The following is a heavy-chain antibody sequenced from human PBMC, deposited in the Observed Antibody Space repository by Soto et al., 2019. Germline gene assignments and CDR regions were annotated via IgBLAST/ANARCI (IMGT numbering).Heavy chain of an antibody. CDR2: IYYSGST. CDR1: GGSISSGGYY. J-gene: IGHJ2*01. Sequence: QVQLQESGPGLVKPSQTLSLTCTVSGGSISSGGYYWSWIRQHPGKGLEWSGYIYYSGSTYYNPSLKSRVSIPVDTSKNQYSLKLSSVTAADTAVYYCARDLGSSGWYKYFDLWGRGTLVTVSS. D-gene: IGHD6-19*01. V-gene: IGHV4-31*03. CDR3: ARDLGSSGWYKYFDL.